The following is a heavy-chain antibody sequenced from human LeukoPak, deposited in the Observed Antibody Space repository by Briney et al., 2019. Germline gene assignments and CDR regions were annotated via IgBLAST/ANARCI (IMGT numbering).Heavy chain of an antibody. CDR2: ISSSSSTI. V-gene: IGHV3-48*01. CDR3: ARSIVVDRNPPNYYMDV. Sequence: GGSLRLSCAASGFTFSSYSMNWVRQAPGKGLEWVSYISSSSSTIYYADSVKGRFTISRDNAKNSLYLQMNSLRAEDTAVYYCARSIVVDRNPPNYYMDVWGKGTTVTVSS. CDR1: GFTFSSYS. D-gene: IGHD3-22*01. J-gene: IGHJ6*03.